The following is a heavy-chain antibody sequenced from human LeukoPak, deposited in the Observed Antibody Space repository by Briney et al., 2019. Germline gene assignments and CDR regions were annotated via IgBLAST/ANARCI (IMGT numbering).Heavy chain of an antibody. V-gene: IGHV3-20*04. D-gene: IGHD3-16*02. J-gene: IGHJ4*02. CDR3: ASQKFGGVIGH. Sequence: GGSLRLSCAASGFTFDDYGMTWVRQAPGKGLEWVSGINWKGGSTGYADSVKGRFTISRDNAKNTLYLQMNSLRAEDTALYYCASQKFGGVIGHWGQGTLVTVSS. CDR2: INWKGGST. CDR1: GFTFDDYG.